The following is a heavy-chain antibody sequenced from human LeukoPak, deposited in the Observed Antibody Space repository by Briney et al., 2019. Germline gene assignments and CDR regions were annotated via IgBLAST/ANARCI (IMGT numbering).Heavy chain of an antibody. V-gene: IGHV4-39*01. Sequence: SETLSLTCTVSGGSISSSRYYWGWIRQPPGKGLDWIGSISYSGSTYYNPSLKSRLTISVDTSKNQFSLRLSSVTAADTAVYYCARGRDGYNPWGQGTLVTVSS. CDR2: ISYSGST. CDR3: ARGRDGYNP. CDR1: GGSISSSRYY. D-gene: IGHD5-24*01. J-gene: IGHJ4*02.